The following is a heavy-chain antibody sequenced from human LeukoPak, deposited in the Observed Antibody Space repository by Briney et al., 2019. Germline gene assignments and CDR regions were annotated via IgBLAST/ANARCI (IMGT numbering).Heavy chain of an antibody. V-gene: IGHV3-7*01. D-gene: IGHD3-16*02. J-gene: IGHJ4*02. Sequence: GGSLRLSCEASGFTFSNYWMAWVRQAPGKGLEWVASIKEDGSVQYYVDSLKGRFSVSRDNAKNSLYLQMNSLRAEDTAVYYCARDYHRLFEYWGQGTLVTVSS. CDR3: ARDYHRLFEY. CDR2: IKEDGSVQ. CDR1: GFTFSNYW.